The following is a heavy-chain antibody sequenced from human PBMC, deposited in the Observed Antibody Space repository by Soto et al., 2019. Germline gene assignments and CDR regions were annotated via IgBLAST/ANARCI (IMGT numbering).Heavy chain of an antibody. V-gene: IGHV1-69*13. D-gene: IGHD3-10*01. CDR2: IIPIFGTA. CDR3: ASGSGPNWFDP. J-gene: IGHJ5*02. Sequence: ASVKVSCKASGGTFSSYAISWVRHAPGQGLEWMGGIIPIFGTANYAQKFQGRVTITADESTSTAYMELSSLRSEDTAVYYCASGSGPNWFDPWGQGTLVTVSS. CDR1: GGTFSSYA.